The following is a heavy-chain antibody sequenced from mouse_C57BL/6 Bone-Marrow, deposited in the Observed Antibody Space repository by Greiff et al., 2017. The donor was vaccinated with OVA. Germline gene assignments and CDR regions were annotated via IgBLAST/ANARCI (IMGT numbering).Heavy chain of an antibody. CDR1: GYTFTSYW. CDR2: IYPGSGNT. V-gene: IGHV1-66*01. CDR3: ARKTRGYAMDY. J-gene: IGHJ4*01. Sequence: VQLQQPGAELVKPGASVKLSCKASGYTFTSYWMHWVKQRPGRGLEWIGWIYPGSGNTKYNEKFKGKATLTADTSSSTAYMQLSSLTSEDSAVYYCARKTRGYAMDYWGQGTSVTVSS.